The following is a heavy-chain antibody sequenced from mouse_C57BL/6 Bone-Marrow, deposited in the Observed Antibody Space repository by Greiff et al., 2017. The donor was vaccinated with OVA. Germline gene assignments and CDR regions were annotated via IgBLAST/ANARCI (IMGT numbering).Heavy chain of an antibody. CDR2: IRNKANGYTT. CDR3: ARRSLIYYDYDWYFDV. D-gene: IGHD2-4*01. CDR1: GFTFTDYY. J-gene: IGHJ1*03. V-gene: IGHV7-3*01. Sequence: EVMLVESGGGLVQPGGSLSLSCAASGFTFTDYYMSWVRQPPGKALEWLGFIRNKANGYTTEYSASVKGRFTISRDNSQSILYLQMNALRAEDSATYYCARRSLIYYDYDWYFDVWGTGTTVTVSS.